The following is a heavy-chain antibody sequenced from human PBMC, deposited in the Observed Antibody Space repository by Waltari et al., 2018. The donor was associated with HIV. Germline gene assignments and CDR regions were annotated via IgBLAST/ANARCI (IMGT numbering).Heavy chain of an antibody. J-gene: IGHJ3*02. CDR1: GFTFSSYA. V-gene: IGHV3-23*01. CDR2: ISGSGGST. Sequence: EVQLLESGGGLVQPGGSLRLSCAASGFTFSSYAMSWVRQAPGKGLEWVSAISGSGGSTYYADSGKGRFTISRDNSKNTLYLQMNSLRAEDTAVYYCAKDTAGGHAFDIWGQGTMVTVSS. CDR3: AKDTAGGHAFDI. D-gene: IGHD5-18*01.